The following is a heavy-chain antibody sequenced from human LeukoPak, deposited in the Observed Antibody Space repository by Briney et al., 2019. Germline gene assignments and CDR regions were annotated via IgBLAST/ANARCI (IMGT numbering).Heavy chain of an antibody. D-gene: IGHD2-15*01. CDR1: GFSFSSYG. CDR3: ARVDCSGGSCYSALTL. J-gene: IGHJ4*02. CDR2: ISTSSGTI. V-gene: IGHV3-48*02. Sequence: GGSLRLSCAASGFSFSSYGMNWVRQAPGKGLEWISYISTSSGTIYYADSVEGRFTISRDSARNSLFLQMNRLRDDDTAVYYCARVDCSGGSCYSALTLWGQGTLVTVSS.